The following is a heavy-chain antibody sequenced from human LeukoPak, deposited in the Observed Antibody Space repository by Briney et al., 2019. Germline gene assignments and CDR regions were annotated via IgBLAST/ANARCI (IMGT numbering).Heavy chain of an antibody. V-gene: IGHV4-61*02. CDR2: IYTSGST. CDR1: GGSISSGSYY. D-gene: IGHD5-24*01. Sequence: PSQTLSLTCTVSGGSISSGSYYWSWIRQPAGKGLEWIGRIYTSGSTNYNPSLKSRVTISVDTSKNQFSLKLSSVTAADTAVYYCAREGEMATGGYYFDYWGQGTLVTVSS. J-gene: IGHJ4*02. CDR3: AREGEMATGGYYFDY.